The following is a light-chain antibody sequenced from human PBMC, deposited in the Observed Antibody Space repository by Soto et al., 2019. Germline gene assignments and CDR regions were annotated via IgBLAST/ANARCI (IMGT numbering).Light chain of an antibody. CDR2: SAS. CDR1: QGIRYY. J-gene: IGKJ5*01. CDR3: QQLDSHPIT. Sequence: DIQLTQSPSFLSASVRDRVTITCRASQGIRYYLSWFQQTPGKAPKLLIHSASTLQSGVSSRFSGSGSGTEFTLTINNLQPEDFATYFCQQLDSHPITFGQGTRLDIK. V-gene: IGKV1-9*01.